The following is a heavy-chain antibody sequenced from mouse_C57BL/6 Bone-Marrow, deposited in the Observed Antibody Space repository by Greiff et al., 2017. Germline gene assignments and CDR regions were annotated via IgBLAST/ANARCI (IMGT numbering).Heavy chain of an antibody. J-gene: IGHJ2*01. Sequence: QVQLQQPGAELVKPGASVKLSCKASGYTFTSYWMQWVKQRPGQGLEWIGEIDPSDSYTNYNPKFKGKATLTVDTSSSTAYMQLSTLTSEDSAVYYCAREGMANYFDYWGQGTTLTVSS. CDR1: GYTFTSYW. D-gene: IGHD2-10*02. CDR2: IDPSDSYT. V-gene: IGHV1-50*01. CDR3: AREGMANYFDY.